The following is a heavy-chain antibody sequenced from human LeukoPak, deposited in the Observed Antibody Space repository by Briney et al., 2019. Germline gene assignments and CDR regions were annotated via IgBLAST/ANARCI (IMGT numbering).Heavy chain of an antibody. CDR1: GFTFSIDG. Sequence: GGSLRLSCAGSGFTFSIDGMNWVRQAPGKGLEWVSSISPDSNFIPQADSVKGRFTISRDNAKNSLYLQMNSLRAEDTAVYYCASPALSGGFDYWGQGALVTVSS. V-gene: IGHV3-21*01. CDR3: ASPALSGGFDY. CDR2: ISPDSNFI. D-gene: IGHD7-27*01. J-gene: IGHJ4*02.